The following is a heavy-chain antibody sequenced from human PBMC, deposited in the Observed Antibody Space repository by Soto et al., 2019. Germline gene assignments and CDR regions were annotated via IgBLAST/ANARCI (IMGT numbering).Heavy chain of an antibody. J-gene: IGHJ4*02. D-gene: IGHD3-10*01. CDR1: GCSLTTLGMS. Sequence: SGPTRVNPTHTLTLTCSFSGCSLTTLGMSMSWVRQPPGKALEWLALINWEDDKYYRPSLETRLTISKDTSTNRVLLTMTKLDPADTATYYCVRGEVPSTMVMFFDYWAQGALVTVSS. CDR3: VRGEVPSTMVMFFDY. CDR2: INWEDDK. V-gene: IGHV2-70*20.